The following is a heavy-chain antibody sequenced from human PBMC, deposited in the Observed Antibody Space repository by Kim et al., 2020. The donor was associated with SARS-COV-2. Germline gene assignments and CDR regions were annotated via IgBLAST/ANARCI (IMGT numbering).Heavy chain of an antibody. V-gene: IGHV3-11*04. Sequence: ADSVKGRFTISRDNAKNSLYLQMNSRRADDTAVYYCARSRTKTTVLTPGYWGQGTLVTVSS. D-gene: IGHD4-17*01. J-gene: IGHJ4*02. CDR3: ARSRTKTTVLTPGY.